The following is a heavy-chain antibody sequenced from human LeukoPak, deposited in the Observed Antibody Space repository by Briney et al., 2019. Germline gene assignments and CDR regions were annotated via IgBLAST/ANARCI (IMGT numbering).Heavy chain of an antibody. D-gene: IGHD3-10*01. V-gene: IGHV3-7*01. CDR2: IKQDGSEK. J-gene: IGHJ3*02. CDR1: GFTVSSNY. CDR3: ARYKRYYYGTAFDI. Sequence: GGSLRLSCAASGFTVSSNYMSWVRQAPGKGLEWVANIKQDGSEKYYVDSVKGRFTISRDNAKNSLYLQMNSLRAEDTAVYYCARYKRYYYGTAFDIWGQGTMVTVSS.